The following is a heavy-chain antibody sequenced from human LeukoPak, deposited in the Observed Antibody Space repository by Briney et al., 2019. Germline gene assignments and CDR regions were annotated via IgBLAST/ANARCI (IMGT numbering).Heavy chain of an antibody. CDR1: GFTFSSYG. J-gene: IGHJ4*02. V-gene: IGHV3-30*03. CDR2: ISYDGSHK. Sequence: GRSLRLSCAASGFTFSSYGMHWVRQAPGKGLEWVAVISYDGSHKYSADSVKGRFTISRDNSKNTLYLQMNSLRPEDTAVYYCAPENLDYWGQGTLVTVSS. CDR3: APENLDY.